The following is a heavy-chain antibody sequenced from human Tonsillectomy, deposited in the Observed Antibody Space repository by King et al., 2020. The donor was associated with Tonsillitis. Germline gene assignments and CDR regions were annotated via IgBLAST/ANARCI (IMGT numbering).Heavy chain of an antibody. Sequence: VQLQESGPGLVKPSETLSLTCTVSGGSISRDYWSWLREPPGKGLVWIGYIYYSGSTKYNPSLKSRVTISVDTSKNQFSLKMNSVTAADTAVYYCARGGDYDSIAGPWGRGTLVTVSS. CDR3: ARGGDYDSIAGP. CDR1: GGSISRDY. CDR2: IYYSGST. D-gene: IGHD3-3*01. V-gene: IGHV4-59*01. J-gene: IGHJ5*02.